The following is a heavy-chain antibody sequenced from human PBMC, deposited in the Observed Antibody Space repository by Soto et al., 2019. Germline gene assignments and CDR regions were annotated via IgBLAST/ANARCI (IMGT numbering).Heavy chain of an antibody. J-gene: IGHJ4*01. CDR1: GFPFDHYT. Sequence: GGSLRLSCSVSGFPFDHYTIHWVRQAPGRGLEFVSAINVNATDIYYAESVKGRFSISRDNSKNTVYLQMNSLIYDDTAVYYCVKEMGHCCDWSHYFDYWGRGTQVTFSS. D-gene: IGHD3-9*01. V-gene: IGHV3-64D*06. CDR2: INVNATDI. CDR3: VKEMGHCCDWSHYFDY.